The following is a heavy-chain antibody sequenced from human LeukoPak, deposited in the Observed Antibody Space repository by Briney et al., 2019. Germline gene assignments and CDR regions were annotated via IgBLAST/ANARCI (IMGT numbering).Heavy chain of an antibody. CDR3: ARDDFSTYPGLNYFDY. V-gene: IGHV1-3*01. J-gene: IGHJ4*02. CDR2: TNVGNDYT. D-gene: IGHD4-11*01. Sequence: ASVKVSCKASGYTFTHYAVHWVRQAPGQRLEWMGWTNVGNDYTESSQKFQDRLAITSDTTATTVYMELSSLRSEDTAVYYCARDDFSTYPGLNYFDYWGQGSLVTVSS. CDR1: GYTFTHYA.